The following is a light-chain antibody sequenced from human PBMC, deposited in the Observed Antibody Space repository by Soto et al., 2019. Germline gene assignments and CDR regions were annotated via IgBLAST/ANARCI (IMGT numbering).Light chain of an antibody. J-gene: IGKJ1*01. CDR2: DAS. CDR1: QSISDR. Sequence: DIPMTQSPSTLSASVGDRVTITCRASQSISDRLAWYQRKPGKAPKLMIFDASSLESGVPSRYRGSGSGTEFTLTISSLHPDDFATYYCQHYSTVWAFGQGTKVEI. V-gene: IGKV1-5*01. CDR3: QHYSTVWA.